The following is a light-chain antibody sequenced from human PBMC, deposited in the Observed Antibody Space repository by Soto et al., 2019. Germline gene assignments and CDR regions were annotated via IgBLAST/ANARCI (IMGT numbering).Light chain of an antibody. CDR2: GAS. Sequence: EIVMTQSPATLSVPPGERATLSCRASQSVSSNLAWYQQKPSQAPRLLIFGASTRATGIPARFSGSGSGTEFTLTISSLQSEDFAVYYCQQYNTWPPITFGPGTRLDIK. CDR1: QSVSSN. J-gene: IGKJ5*01. V-gene: IGKV3-15*01. CDR3: QQYNTWPPIT.